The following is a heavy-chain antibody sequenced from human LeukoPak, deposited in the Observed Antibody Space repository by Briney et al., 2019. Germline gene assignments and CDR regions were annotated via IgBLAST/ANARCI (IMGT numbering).Heavy chain of an antibody. CDR3: ARCHGYPHYSFDY. Sequence: GGSLRLSCAASEFTFSSYGMDWARQAPGKGLEWVAFIRFDGSIKYYADSVKGRFTISRDNSKNSLYLQMNSLRPEDTAVYYCARCHGYPHYSFDYWGQGTLVTVSS. CDR1: EFTFSSYG. J-gene: IGHJ4*02. CDR2: IRFDGSIK. D-gene: IGHD3-22*01. V-gene: IGHV3-30*02.